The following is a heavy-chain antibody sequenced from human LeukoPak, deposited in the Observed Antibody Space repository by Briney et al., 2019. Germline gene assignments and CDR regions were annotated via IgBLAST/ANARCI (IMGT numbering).Heavy chain of an antibody. CDR3: ARGGTVTTRAFDY. Sequence: ASVKVSCKASGYTFTGYYMHWVRQAPGQGLEWMGWINPNSGGTNYAQKLQGRVTMTTDTSTSTAYMELRSLRSDDTAVYYCARGGTVTTRAFDYWGQGTLVTVSS. V-gene: IGHV1-2*02. D-gene: IGHD4-17*01. CDR1: GYTFTGYY. J-gene: IGHJ4*02. CDR2: INPNSGGT.